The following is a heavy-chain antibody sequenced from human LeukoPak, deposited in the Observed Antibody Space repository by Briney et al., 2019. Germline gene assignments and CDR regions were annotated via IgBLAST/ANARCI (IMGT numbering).Heavy chain of an antibody. J-gene: IGHJ6*03. Sequence: SETLSLTCSVSGYSISSGYYWGWIRQPPGKGLEWIGSIHQSGSTYYNPSLKSRVTISVDTSKNQFSLKLSSVTAADTAVYYCARAGWRPEDYYYMDVWGKGTTVTVSS. CDR3: ARAGWRPEDYYYMDV. V-gene: IGHV4-38-2*02. CDR2: IHQSGST. D-gene: IGHD3-9*01. CDR1: GYSISSGYY.